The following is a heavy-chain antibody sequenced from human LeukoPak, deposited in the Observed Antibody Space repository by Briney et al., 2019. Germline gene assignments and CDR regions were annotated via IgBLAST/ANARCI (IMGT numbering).Heavy chain of an antibody. D-gene: IGHD3-22*01. CDR2: IYPGDSDT. CDR1: GYSFTSYW. V-gene: IGHV5-51*01. Sequence: GESLKISCKGSGYSFTSYWIGWVRQMPGKGLEWMGIIYPGDSDTRYSPSFQGQVTISADKSISTAYLQWSSLKASDTAMYYCARPPPDDSSGYYYDDAFDIWGQGTMVTVSS. J-gene: IGHJ3*02. CDR3: ARPPPDDSSGYYYDDAFDI.